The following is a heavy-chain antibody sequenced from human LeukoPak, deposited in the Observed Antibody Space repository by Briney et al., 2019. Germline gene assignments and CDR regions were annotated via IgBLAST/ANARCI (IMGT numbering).Heavy chain of an antibody. CDR2: INHSGST. V-gene: IGHV4-34*01. CDR3: AREEYGGPYGY. J-gene: IGHJ4*02. CDR1: GGSFSGYY. D-gene: IGHD4-23*01. Sequence: PSETLSLTCAVYGGSFSGYYWSWIRQPPGKGLEWIGEINHSGSTNYNPSLKSRVTISVDTSKNQFSLKLSSVTAADTAVYYCAREEYGGPYGYWGQGTLVTVSS.